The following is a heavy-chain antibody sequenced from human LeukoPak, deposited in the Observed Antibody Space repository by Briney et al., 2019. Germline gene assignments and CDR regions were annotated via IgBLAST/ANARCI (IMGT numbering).Heavy chain of an antibody. V-gene: IGHV3-23*01. CDR2: ISGSGGST. J-gene: IGHJ4*02. D-gene: IGHD4-17*01. CDR3: AKNYGDYGSGDADDY. Sequence: GGSLRLSCAASGFTFSSYAMSWVRQAPGKGLEWVSAISGSGGSTYHADSVKGRFTISRDNSKNTLYLQMNSLRAEGTAVYYCAKNYGDYGSGDADDYWGQGTLVTVSS. CDR1: GFTFSSYA.